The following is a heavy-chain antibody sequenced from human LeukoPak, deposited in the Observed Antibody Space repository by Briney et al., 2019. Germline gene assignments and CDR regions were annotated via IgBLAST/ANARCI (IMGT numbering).Heavy chain of an antibody. CDR3: AKDMYSGSYDWFDP. CDR1: GFTFSSYR. V-gene: IGHV3-48*01. Sequence: PGGSLRLSCAASGFTFSSYRMNWVRQAPGKGLEWVSYISSSSSTIYYADSVKGRFTISRDNSKNTLYLQMNSLRAEDTAVYYCAKDMYSGSYDWFDPWGQGTLVTVSS. D-gene: IGHD1-26*01. J-gene: IGHJ5*02. CDR2: ISSSSSTI.